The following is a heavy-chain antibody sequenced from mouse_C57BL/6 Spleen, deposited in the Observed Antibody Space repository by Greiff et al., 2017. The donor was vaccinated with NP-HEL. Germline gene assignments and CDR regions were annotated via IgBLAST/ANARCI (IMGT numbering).Heavy chain of an antibody. CDR3: ARDRWDGFAY. J-gene: IGHJ3*01. V-gene: IGHV5-4*01. Sequence: EVQLVESGGGLVKPGGSLKLSCAASGFTFSSYAMSWVRQTPEKRLAWVATISDGGSYTYYPDNVKGRFTISRDNAKNNLYLQMSHLKSEDTAMYYCARDRWDGFAYWGQGTLVTVSA. D-gene: IGHD4-1*01. CDR2: ISDGGSYT. CDR1: GFTFSSYA.